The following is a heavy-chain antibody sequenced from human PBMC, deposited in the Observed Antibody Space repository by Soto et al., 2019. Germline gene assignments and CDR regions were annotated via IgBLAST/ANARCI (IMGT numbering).Heavy chain of an antibody. J-gene: IGHJ4*02. CDR2: ISRDGRST. D-gene: IGHD3-22*01. CDR3: VKEANPFINQLVVLIFDY. CDR1: GFTFAIHS. V-gene: IGHV3-64D*08. Sequence: GGSLRLSCSATGFTFAIHSMHCVSQTPGKALEYVSAISRDGRSTFYADSVKGRFTISRDNSKNTLYLRMNSLRSDDTAVYYCVKEANPFINQLVVLIFDYWGQGT.